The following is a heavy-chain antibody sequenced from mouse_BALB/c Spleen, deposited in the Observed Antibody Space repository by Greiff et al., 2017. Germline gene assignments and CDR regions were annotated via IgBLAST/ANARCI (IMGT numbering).Heavy chain of an antibody. D-gene: IGHD2-10*02. CDR1: GYTFTDYY. CDR2: INPNNGGT. CDR3: ARLWAPYGNYGYAMDY. J-gene: IGHJ4*01. V-gene: IGHV1-26*01. Sequence: EVQLQQSGPELVKPGASVKMSCKASGYTFTDYYMKWVKQSHGKSLEWIGDINPNNGGTSYNQKFKGKATLTVDKSSSTAYMQLNSLTSEDSAVYYCARLWAPYGNYGYAMDYWGQGTSVTVSS.